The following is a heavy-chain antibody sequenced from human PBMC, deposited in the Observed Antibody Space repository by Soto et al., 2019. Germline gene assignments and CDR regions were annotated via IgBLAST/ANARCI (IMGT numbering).Heavy chain of an antibody. CDR1: GFTFSTYA. Sequence: EVQLLESGGGLVQPGGSLRLSCAASGFTFSTYAMSWVRQAPGKGLEWVSAISGSGGSAYYADSVKGRLTISRDNSKNTLYLQMNILRAEDTAVYYCAKPFCVSTTCSGGAFDIWGQGTMVTVSS. V-gene: IGHV3-23*01. CDR3: AKPFCVSTTCSGGAFDI. J-gene: IGHJ3*02. CDR2: ISGSGGSA. D-gene: IGHD2-2*01.